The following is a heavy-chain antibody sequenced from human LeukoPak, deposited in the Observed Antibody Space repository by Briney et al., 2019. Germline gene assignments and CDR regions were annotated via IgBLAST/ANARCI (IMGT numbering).Heavy chain of an antibody. D-gene: IGHD3-22*01. CDR3: TTEKFTKIVVVIGFQH. CDR2: IKSKTDGGTT. V-gene: IGHV3-15*01. CDR1: GFTFSNAW. J-gene: IGHJ1*01. Sequence: PGGSLRLSCAASGFTFSNAWMSWVRQAPGKGLEWVGRIKSKTDGGTTDYAAPVKGRFTISRDDSKNTLYLQMNSLKTEDTAVYYCTTEKFTKIVVVIGFQHWGQGTLVTVSS.